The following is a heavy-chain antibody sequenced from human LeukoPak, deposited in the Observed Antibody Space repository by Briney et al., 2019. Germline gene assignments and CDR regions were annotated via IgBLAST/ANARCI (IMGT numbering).Heavy chain of an antibody. D-gene: IGHD2-2*01. V-gene: IGHV3-74*01. CDR2: INSDGSST. CDR3: ASVLGYCSSTSCYDSDY. Sequence: GGSLRLSCDASEFIFSDYDMNWVRQAPGKGLVWVSRINSDGSSTSYAYSVKGRFTISRDNAKNTLYLQMNSLRAEDTAVYYCASVLGYCSSTSCYDSDYWGQGTLVTVSS. J-gene: IGHJ4*02. CDR1: EFIFSDYD.